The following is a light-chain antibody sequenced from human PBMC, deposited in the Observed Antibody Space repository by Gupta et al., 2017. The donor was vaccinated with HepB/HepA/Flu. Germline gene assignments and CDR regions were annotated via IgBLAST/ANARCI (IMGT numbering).Light chain of an antibody. CDR3: AALDDSLNGMV. V-gene: IGLV1-44*01. Sequence: QSVLNQTPSASGTPGQRVTISCSGSNSNIGRNAVNCYQQFPGTAPKLLVYSNNRRPSGVADRFSGSKSGTSASLAISGLQSDHEADYYCAALDDSLNGMVFGGGTKLTVL. CDR1: NSNIGRNA. CDR2: SNN. J-gene: IGLJ2*01.